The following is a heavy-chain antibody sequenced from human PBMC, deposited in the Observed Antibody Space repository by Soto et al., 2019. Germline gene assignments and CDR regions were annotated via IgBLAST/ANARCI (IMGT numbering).Heavy chain of an antibody. J-gene: IGHJ5*02. Sequence: ASVKVSCKASGYTFTGYAMHGVRQAPGQRLEWMGWINAGNGNTKYSQKFQGRVTITRDTSASTAYMELSSLRSEDTAVYYCARDGTVRFLEWLYNWFDPWGQGTLVTVSS. CDR1: GYTFTGYA. D-gene: IGHD3-3*01. V-gene: IGHV1-3*01. CDR2: INAGNGNT. CDR3: ARDGTVRFLEWLYNWFDP.